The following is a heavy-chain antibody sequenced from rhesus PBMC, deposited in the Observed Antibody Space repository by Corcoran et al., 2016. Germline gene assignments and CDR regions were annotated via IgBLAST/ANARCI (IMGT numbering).Heavy chain of an antibody. CDR2: IYGSRGST. Sequence: QVQLQESGPGLVKPSETLSLTCAVSGFSISRNYWSWIRPPPGKGLEWSGYIYGSRGSTHYNPSLKSRVTISTDTSKNQFSLKLSSVTAADTAVYYCARDGENWGDLDYWGQGVLVTVSS. V-gene: IGHV4-160*01. CDR1: GFSISRNY. D-gene: IGHD3-34*01. J-gene: IGHJ4*01. CDR3: ARDGENWGDLDY.